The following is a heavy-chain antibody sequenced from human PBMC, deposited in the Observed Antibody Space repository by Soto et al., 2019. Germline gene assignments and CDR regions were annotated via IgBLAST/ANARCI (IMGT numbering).Heavy chain of an antibody. CDR3: ARVVLNYYDSSGYYYVDYFDY. CDR2: ISSSGSTI. V-gene: IGHV3-11*01. CDR1: GFTFSYYY. J-gene: IGHJ4*02. D-gene: IGHD3-22*01. Sequence: GGSLSLSCAASGFTFSYYYMSWIRPAPGKGLEWVSYISSSGSTIYYADSVKGRFTISRDNAKNSLYLQMNSLRAEDTAVYYCARVVLNYYDSSGYYYVDYFDYWGQGTLVTVSS.